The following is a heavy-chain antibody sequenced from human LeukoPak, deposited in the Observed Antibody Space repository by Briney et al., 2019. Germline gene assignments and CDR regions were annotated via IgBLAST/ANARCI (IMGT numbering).Heavy chain of an antibody. Sequence: SETLSLTCTVSGASISSHHWSWIRQPPGKGLEWIGYARYSGSTNYNPSLKSRVTISIDTSKNQLSLNLTSVTAADTAVYYCSRESGPFSPFGFWGQGTLVSVHS. CDR3: SRESGPFSPFGF. CDR2: ARYSGST. CDR1: GASISSHH. V-gene: IGHV4-59*11. D-gene: IGHD1-26*01. J-gene: IGHJ4*02.